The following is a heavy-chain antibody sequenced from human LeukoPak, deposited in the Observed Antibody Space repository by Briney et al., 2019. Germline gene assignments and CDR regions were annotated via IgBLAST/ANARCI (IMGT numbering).Heavy chain of an antibody. Sequence: SETLSLACTVSGGSISSGDYYWSWIRQPPGKGLEWIGYIYYSGSTYYNPSLKSRVTISVDTSKNQFSLKLSSVTAADTAVYYCAREFSGSLDNWFDPWGQGTLVTVSS. V-gene: IGHV4-30-4*08. D-gene: IGHD1-26*01. CDR2: IYYSGST. J-gene: IGHJ5*02. CDR3: AREFSGSLDNWFDP. CDR1: GGSISSGDYY.